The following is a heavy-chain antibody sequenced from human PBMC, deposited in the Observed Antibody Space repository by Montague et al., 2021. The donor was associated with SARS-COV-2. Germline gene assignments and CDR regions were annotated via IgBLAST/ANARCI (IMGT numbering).Heavy chain of an antibody. J-gene: IGHJ4*02. CDR1: GGSISSSSYY. CDR3: ARHKRWRIAAAGRDFDY. CDR2: IYYSGST. D-gene: IGHD6-13*01. V-gene: IGHV4-39*01. Sequence: SETLSLTCTVSGGSISSSSYYWGWIRQPPGKGLEWLGSIYYSGSTYYNPSLKSRVTISVDTSKNQFSLKLSSVTAADTAVYYCARHKRWRIAAAGRDFDYWGQGALVTVSS.